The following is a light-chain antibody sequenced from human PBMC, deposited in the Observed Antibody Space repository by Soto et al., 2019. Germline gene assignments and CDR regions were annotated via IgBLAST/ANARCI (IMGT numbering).Light chain of an antibody. V-gene: IGLV2-14*03. Sequence: QSALTQPASVFGSPGQSITFSCTGTSSDVGGYNFVSWHQQHPRKAPKLMIYEVSSRPSGVSNRFSGSKSGNTASLTISGLQPEDEADYYGSSYTTGTTVVFGTGTKVTVL. CDR2: EVS. CDR1: SSDVGGYNF. J-gene: IGLJ1*01. CDR3: SSYTTGTTVV.